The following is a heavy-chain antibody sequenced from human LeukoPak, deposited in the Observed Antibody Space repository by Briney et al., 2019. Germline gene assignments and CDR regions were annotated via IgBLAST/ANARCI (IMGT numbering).Heavy chain of an antibody. J-gene: IGHJ4*02. V-gene: IGHV1-18*01. CDR3: ARGRLGVSGYKDYLDY. CDR2: INTYNGET. CDR1: GYILTNYG. D-gene: IGHD5-12*01. Sequence: VASVRVSCSSSGYILTNYGIYWVRQAPGQGLEWMGWINTYNGETDYAQNFQGRVTMTTDTSTSTAYMDLRSLTSDDTAVYYCARGRLGVSGYKDYLDYWGQGTLVTVSS.